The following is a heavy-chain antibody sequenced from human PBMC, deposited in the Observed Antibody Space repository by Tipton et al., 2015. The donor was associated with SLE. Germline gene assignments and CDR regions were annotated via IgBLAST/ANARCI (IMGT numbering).Heavy chain of an antibody. CDR3: ARDRADNWNDGVFDY. D-gene: IGHD1-1*01. CDR2: INPNTGGT. J-gene: IGHJ4*02. Sequence: QLVQSGAEVKKPGASVKVSCKTSGYPLTGYYMHWVRQAPGQGLEWMGWINPNTGGTNYAQKFQGRVTMTRDTSVNTAYMELSRLRSDDTAVYYCARDRADNWNDGVFDYWGQGTQVTVSS. V-gene: IGHV1-2*02. CDR1: GYPLTGYY.